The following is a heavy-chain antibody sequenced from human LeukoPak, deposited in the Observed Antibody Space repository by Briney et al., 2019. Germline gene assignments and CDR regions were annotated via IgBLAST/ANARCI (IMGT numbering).Heavy chain of an antibody. Sequence: ASVKVSCKASGYTFTSYAMHWVRQAPGQRLEWMGWINAGNGNTKYSQKFQDRVTITRDTSASTTYMELSSLRSEDTAVYYCAREGIAAAGDYFDYWGQGTLVTVSS. D-gene: IGHD6-13*01. CDR1: GYTFTSYA. V-gene: IGHV1-3*01. J-gene: IGHJ4*02. CDR3: AREGIAAAGDYFDY. CDR2: INAGNGNT.